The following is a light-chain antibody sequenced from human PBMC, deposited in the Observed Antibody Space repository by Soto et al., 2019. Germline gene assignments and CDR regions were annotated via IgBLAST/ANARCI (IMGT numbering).Light chain of an antibody. CDR2: GAS. Sequence: EIVMTQSPATLSVSPGERATISCRASQSVSSNLAWYQQKPGQDPRLLIYGASTRATGIPARFRGSGSGTAFTLTISSLLSEDVAVYYCQQYNNWTPYTFGQGTPLEIK. CDR3: QQYNNWTPYT. CDR1: QSVSSN. V-gene: IGKV3D-15*01. J-gene: IGKJ2*01.